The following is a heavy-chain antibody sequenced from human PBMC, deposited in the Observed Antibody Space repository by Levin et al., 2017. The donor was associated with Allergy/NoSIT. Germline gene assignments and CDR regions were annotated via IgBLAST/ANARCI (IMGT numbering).Heavy chain of an antibody. Sequence: LSLTCAASGFPFSSSAMHWVRQAPGKGLEYMAVISYDGSNKYYADSVKGRFTISRDNSKNTLYLQMNSLRAEDTAVYFCAREGSGSAFDIWGQGTMVTVSS. V-gene: IGHV3-30-3*01. J-gene: IGHJ3*02. CDR3: AREGSGSAFDI. D-gene: IGHD3-10*01. CDR2: ISYDGSNK. CDR1: GFPFSSSA.